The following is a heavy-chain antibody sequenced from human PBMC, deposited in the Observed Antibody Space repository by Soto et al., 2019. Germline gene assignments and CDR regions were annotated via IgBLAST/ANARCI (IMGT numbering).Heavy chain of an antibody. Sequence: SQTLALTFAISGDSVSSTSTAWSWIRQSPSRGLEWLGRTYYRSKWYSDYAVSVKSRITINPDTSKNQFSLQLNSVTPEDTAVYHCARGSYYSGWVWGQGTLVTVSS. CDR3: ARGSYYSGWV. CDR2: TYYRSKWYS. D-gene: IGHD6-19*01. CDR1: GDSVSSTSTA. J-gene: IGHJ4*02. V-gene: IGHV6-1*01.